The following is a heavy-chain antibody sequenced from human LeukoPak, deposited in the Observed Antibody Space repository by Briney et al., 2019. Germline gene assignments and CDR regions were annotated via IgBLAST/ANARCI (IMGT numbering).Heavy chain of an antibody. CDR2: IKSKTDGGTT. D-gene: IGHD2-15*01. CDR1: GFTFSKAC. J-gene: IGHJ3*02. CDR3: TTVGYCSGGSCYRAFDI. Sequence: GGSLRLSCAASGFTFSKACRSWGRQAPGKGLWWVGRIKSKTDGGTTDYAAPVKGRFTISRDDSKNTLYLQMNSLKTEDTAVYYCTTVGYCSGGSCYRAFDIWGQGTMVTVSS. V-gene: IGHV3-15*01.